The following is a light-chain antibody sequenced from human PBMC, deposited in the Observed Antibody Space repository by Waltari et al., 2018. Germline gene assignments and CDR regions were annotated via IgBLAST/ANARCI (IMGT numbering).Light chain of an antibody. Sequence: QPALTQPRSVSGSPGQSVTISCTGTSSDVGDSYYVSWYQQNPGKAPKLMIYDVNKRPSGVPYRFSGSKSGNTASLTISGLQPEDEADYYCSSYAGSSTLVFGGGTKLTVL. V-gene: IGLV2-11*01. CDR2: DVN. CDR1: SSDVGDSYY. J-gene: IGLJ3*02. CDR3: SSYAGSSTLV.